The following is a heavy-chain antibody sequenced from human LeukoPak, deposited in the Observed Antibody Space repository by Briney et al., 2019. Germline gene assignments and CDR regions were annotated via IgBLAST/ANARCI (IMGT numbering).Heavy chain of an antibody. CDR3: TRDLNHDSSG. Sequence: QPGGSLRLSCAASGFRLSDYCMTWVRQAPGKGLECVGNIKFDGSEIYYLGSVRGRFSISRDNAKNSLYLQMNSLRVEDTAVYYCTRDLNHDSSGWGQGTLVTVSS. CDR1: GFRLSDYC. V-gene: IGHV3-7*01. CDR2: IKFDGSEI. D-gene: IGHD3-22*01. J-gene: IGHJ4*02.